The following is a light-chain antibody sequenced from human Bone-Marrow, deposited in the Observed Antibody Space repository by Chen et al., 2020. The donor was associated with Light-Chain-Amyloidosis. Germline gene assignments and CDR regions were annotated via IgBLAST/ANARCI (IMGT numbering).Light chain of an antibody. Sequence: QPALPQPPSASGSPGQSATIPCTGARSDFGPFNYVSWYQQHPGKAPKLIMFDVNRRPSGVPGRFSGSKSGNTASLTVSGLQPDDEADYYCSSFAVSKIVLSGGGTKLTVL. CDR1: RSDFGPFNY. CDR2: DVN. V-gene: IGLV2-8*01. CDR3: SSFAVSKIVL. J-gene: IGLJ3*02.